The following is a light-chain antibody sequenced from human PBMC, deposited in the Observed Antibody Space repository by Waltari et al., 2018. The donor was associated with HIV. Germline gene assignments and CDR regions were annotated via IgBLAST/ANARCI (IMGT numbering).Light chain of an antibody. J-gene: IGLJ2*01. CDR1: LLARKF. CDR3: YSATDNIGV. V-gene: IGLV3-27*01. Sequence: SYQLIQAPSLSVSPGQTATITCSGDLLARKFAWWFQQKPGQAPLLLIYKDTRRPSEIPGRFSGSSSGTSVTLTISGAQVDDEATYYCYSATDNIGVFGGGTKLTVL. CDR2: KDT.